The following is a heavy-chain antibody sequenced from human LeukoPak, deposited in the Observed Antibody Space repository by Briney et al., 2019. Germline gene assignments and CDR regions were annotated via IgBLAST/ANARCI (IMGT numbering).Heavy chain of an antibody. V-gene: IGHV3-48*04. CDR1: GFTFSNFG. CDR3: ARGQAYCSSTSCYWRYYYMDV. Sequence: GGSLRLSCAASGFTFSNFGVNWVRQAPGKGLEWVSYISSRSSTIYYADSVKGRCTISRDNAKNSLYLQMNSLRAEDTAVYYCARGQAYCSSTSCYWRYYYMDVWGKGTTVTVSS. D-gene: IGHD2-2*01. CDR2: ISSRSSTI. J-gene: IGHJ6*03.